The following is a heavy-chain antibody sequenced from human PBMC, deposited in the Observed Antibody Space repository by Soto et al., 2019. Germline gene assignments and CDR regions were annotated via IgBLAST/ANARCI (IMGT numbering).Heavy chain of an antibody. CDR3: ARHAPAYYYDSSGYYYGGAFDI. J-gene: IGHJ3*02. D-gene: IGHD3-22*01. V-gene: IGHV5-51*01. Sequence: PGDSLQISCKGSGYSLTSYWIVWMGQMPGKGLEWMGIIYPGDSDTRYSPSFQGQVTISADKSISTAYLQWSSLKASDTAMYYCARHAPAYYYDSSGYYYGGAFDIWGQGTMVTVSS. CDR2: IYPGDSDT. CDR1: GYSLTSYW.